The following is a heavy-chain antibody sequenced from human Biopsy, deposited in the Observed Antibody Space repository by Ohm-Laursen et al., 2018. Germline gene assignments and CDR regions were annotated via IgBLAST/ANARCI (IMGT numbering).Heavy chain of an antibody. CDR1: EYTLTELP. D-gene: IGHD3-10*01. CDR2: MNPNSGNT. Sequence: ESSVKVSCKVSEYTLTELPMHWVRQATGQGLEWMGWMNPNSGNTDYAQKFQGRVTMTRNTSISTAYMELNSLRSEDTAVYYCARGSFWFGGNYYYYGMDVWGQGTTVTVSS. V-gene: IGHV1-8*01. J-gene: IGHJ6*02. CDR3: ARGSFWFGGNYYYYGMDV.